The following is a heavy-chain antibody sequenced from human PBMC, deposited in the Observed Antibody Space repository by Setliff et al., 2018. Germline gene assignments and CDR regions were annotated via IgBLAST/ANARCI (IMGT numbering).Heavy chain of an antibody. CDR1: GFTFSDYY. CDR2: IVSSGSTT. CDR3: ALFGDRDTFDT. D-gene: IGHD3-16*01. Sequence: PGGSLRLSCAASGFTFSDYYMSWIRQAPGKGLEWLSYIVSSGSTTYYSDSVKGRFTISRDNAKNFLYLQMNSLRAEDTAFYHCALFGDRDTFDTWGQGTMVTVSS. J-gene: IGHJ3*02. V-gene: IGHV3-11*01.